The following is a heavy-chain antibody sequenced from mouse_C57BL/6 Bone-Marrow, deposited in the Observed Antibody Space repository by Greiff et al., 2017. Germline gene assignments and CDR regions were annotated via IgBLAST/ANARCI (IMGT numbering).Heavy chain of an antibody. J-gene: IGHJ1*03. V-gene: IGHV14-4*01. D-gene: IGHD2-2*01. CDR2: IDPENGDT. Sequence: VQLQQSGAELVRPGASVKLSCTASGFNIKDAYMHWVKQRPEQGLEWIGWIDPENGDTEYASKFQGKATITADTSSNTAYLQLSSLTSEDTAVYYCTTIGSDPYWYFDVWGTGTTVTVSS. CDR1: GFNIKDAY. CDR3: TTIGSDPYWYFDV.